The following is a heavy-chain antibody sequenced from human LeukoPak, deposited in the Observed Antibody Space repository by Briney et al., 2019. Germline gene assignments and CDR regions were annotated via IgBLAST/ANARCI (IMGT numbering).Heavy chain of an antibody. CDR1: GGSISSYY. CDR3: ARETTMVRGVINYFDY. J-gene: IGHJ4*02. V-gene: IGHV4-59*01. CDR2: IYYSGST. Sequence: SETLSLTCTVSGGSISSYYWSWIRQPPGKGLEWIGYIYYSGSTNYSPSLKSRVTISVDTSKNQFSLKLSSVTAADTAVYYCARETTMVRGVINYFDYWGQGTLVTVSS. D-gene: IGHD3-10*01.